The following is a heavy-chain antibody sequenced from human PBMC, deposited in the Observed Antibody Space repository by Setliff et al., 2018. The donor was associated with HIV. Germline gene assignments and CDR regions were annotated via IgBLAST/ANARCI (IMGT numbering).Heavy chain of an antibody. D-gene: IGHD1-7*01. V-gene: IGHV3-23*01. J-gene: IGHJ5*02. Sequence: GGSLRLSCVASEFTFSNYAMTWVRQAPGKGLEWVSSVSPGGGTTYYADSVKGRFTISRDNSKNTLYLQMNSLRVEDTAVYYCAKAHPGAYNWNYYNPPRWFDPWGQGTLVTVSS. CDR2: VSPGGGTT. CDR3: AKAHPGAYNWNYYNPPRWFDP. CDR1: EFTFSNYA.